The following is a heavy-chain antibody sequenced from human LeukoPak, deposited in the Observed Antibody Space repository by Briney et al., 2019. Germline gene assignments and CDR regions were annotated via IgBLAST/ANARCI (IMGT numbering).Heavy chain of an antibody. J-gene: IGHJ6*02. D-gene: IGHD6-19*01. V-gene: IGHV3-13*04. CDR1: GLTFSAYD. Sequence: GGSLRLSCAASGLTFSAYDMFWVRQATGKGLEWVSGIGTTGDTYYAGSVKGRFTISRENARNSLYLQMNGLIAGDTAVYYCARSTIAVAYGMDVWGQETTVTVSS. CDR2: IGTTGDT. CDR3: ARSTIAVAYGMDV.